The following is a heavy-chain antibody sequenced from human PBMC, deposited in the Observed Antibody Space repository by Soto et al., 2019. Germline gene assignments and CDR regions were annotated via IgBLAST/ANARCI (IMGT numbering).Heavy chain of an antibody. CDR1: GGSISSYY. CDR3: ARARITMVREVIKYNMYV. J-gene: IGHJ6*02. CDR2: FYNSGST. V-gene: IGHV4-59*01. D-gene: IGHD3-10*01. Sequence: SETLSLTCTVSGGSISSYYWSWIRRPPGKGLEWIGYFYNSGSTHSNPSLQSRVTISVDTSKNQFSLKLSSVTAADTGIYYCARARITMVREVIKYNMYVWGQGTKVTVSS.